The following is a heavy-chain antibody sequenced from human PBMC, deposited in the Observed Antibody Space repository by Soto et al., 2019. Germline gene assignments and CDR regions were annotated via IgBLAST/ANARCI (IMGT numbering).Heavy chain of an antibody. CDR3: ARDEGGYDILTGYYKAHHFDQ. CDR1: GYTFGHFY. D-gene: IGHD3-9*01. Sequence: QVQLVQSGAEVKKPGDSVKVSCKASGYTFGHFYITWVRQAPGQGLEWMGAISPHNRNTNYAEKFRGSVPMTTDTSTTTAYMELRSLRSDDTAVYYCARDEGGYDILTGYYKAHHFDQWGQGALVTVSS. V-gene: IGHV1-18*01. CDR2: ISPHNRNT. J-gene: IGHJ4*02.